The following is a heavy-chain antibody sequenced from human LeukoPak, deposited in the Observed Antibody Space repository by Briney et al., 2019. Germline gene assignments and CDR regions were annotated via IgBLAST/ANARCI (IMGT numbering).Heavy chain of an antibody. J-gene: IGHJ4*02. CDR1: GYTFTSYG. CDR3: ARGRGYSSSWLDY. CDR2: ISAGNGNT. D-gene: IGHD6-13*01. Sequence: ASVKVSCKASGYTFTSYGISWVRQAPGQGLEWMGWISAGNGNTKYSQKFQGRVTITRDTSAGTAYMELSSLRSEDTAVYYCARGRGYSSSWLDYWGQGTLVTVSS. V-gene: IGHV1-18*01.